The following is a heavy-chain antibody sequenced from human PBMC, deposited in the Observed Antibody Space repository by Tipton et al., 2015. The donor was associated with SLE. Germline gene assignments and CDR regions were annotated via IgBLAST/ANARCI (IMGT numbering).Heavy chain of an antibody. D-gene: IGHD2/OR15-2a*01. CDR1: GVSISSSY. J-gene: IGHJ3*02. Sequence: TLSLTCNVSGVSISSSYWGWIRQPAGKGLEWIGRIYTSGATDDNPSLKSRVTMSVDMSKNQIFLKMTSVTAADSAVYFCARVWLNNAFDIWGQGTRVTVSP. CDR2: IYTSGAT. V-gene: IGHV4-4*07. CDR3: ARVWLNNAFDI.